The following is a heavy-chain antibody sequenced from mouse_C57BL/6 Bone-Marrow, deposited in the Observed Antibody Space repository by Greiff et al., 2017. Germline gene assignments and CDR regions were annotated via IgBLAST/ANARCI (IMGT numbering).Heavy chain of an antibody. Sequence: VQLQQSGAELVRPGASVKLSCTASGFNIKDDYMHWVKQRPEQGLEWIGWIDPENGDTEYASKFQGKATITADTSSNTAYLQLSSLTSEDTAVYYCTTGLYGSSPYWYFDVWGTVTTVTVSS. CDR2: IDPENGDT. J-gene: IGHJ1*03. CDR3: TTGLYGSSPYWYFDV. CDR1: GFNIKDDY. D-gene: IGHD1-1*01. V-gene: IGHV14-4*01.